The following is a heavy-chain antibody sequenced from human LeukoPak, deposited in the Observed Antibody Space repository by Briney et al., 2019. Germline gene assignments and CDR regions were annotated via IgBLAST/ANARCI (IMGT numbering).Heavy chain of an antibody. CDR1: GYTFIYYG. D-gene: IGHD4-17*01. CDR2: TSSYNGDT. CDR3: ARDAVTQAAYPSRYFDL. Sequence: ASVKVSCKASGYTFIYYGISWVRQAPGQGLEWMGWTSSYNGDTKYAQKFQGRVTMTRDTSTSTVYMELSSLRSEDTAVYYCARDAVTQAAYPSRYFDLWGRGTLVTVSS. V-gene: IGHV1-18*01. J-gene: IGHJ2*01.